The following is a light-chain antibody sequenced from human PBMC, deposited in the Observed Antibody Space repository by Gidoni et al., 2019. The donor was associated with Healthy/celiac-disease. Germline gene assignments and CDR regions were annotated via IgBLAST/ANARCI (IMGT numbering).Light chain of an antibody. Sequence: EMVMTQSPATLSVSRGERATLSCRASQSVSSNVAWYQQKPGQAPRLLIYVASTRATGIPARFSGSGSGTEFTLTISSLQSEDFAVYYCQHSRTFGQGTKLEIK. CDR1: QSVSSN. V-gene: IGKV3-15*01. J-gene: IGKJ2*01. CDR3: QHSRT. CDR2: VAS.